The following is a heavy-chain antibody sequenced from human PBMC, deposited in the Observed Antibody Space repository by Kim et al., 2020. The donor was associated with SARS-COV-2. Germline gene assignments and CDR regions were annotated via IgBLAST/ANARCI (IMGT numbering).Heavy chain of an antibody. V-gene: IGHV1-46*01. CDR2: INPSGGST. Sequence: ASVKVSCKASGYTFTSYYMHWVRQAPGQGLEWMGIINPSGGSTSYAQKFQGRVTMTRDTSTSTVYMELSSLRSEDTAVYYCARDHPEGGATHHDAFDIWGQGTMVTVSS. CDR3: ARDHPEGGATHHDAFDI. J-gene: IGHJ3*02. CDR1: GYTFTSYY. D-gene: IGHD1-26*01.